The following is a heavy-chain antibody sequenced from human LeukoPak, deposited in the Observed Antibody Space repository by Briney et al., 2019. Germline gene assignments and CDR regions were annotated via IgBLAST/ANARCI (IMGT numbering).Heavy chain of an antibody. CDR3: ARAVNLNAFDY. V-gene: IGHV4-31*03. CDR2: ISSSGST. D-gene: IGHD1-1*01. J-gene: IGHJ4*02. Sequence: PSETLSLTCTVSGGSTSSGGYFWSWIRQHPGKGLEWIGSISSSGSTLYSPSLKRRVTISVDTSKNQFSLNLSSVTAADTAVCYCARAVNLNAFDYWGQGTRVTVSS. CDR1: GGSTSSGGYF.